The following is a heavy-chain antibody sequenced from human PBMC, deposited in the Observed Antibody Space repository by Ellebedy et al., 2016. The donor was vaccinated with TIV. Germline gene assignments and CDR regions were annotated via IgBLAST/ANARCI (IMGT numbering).Heavy chain of an antibody. CDR1: GGTFSSYA. CDR2: IIPIFGTE. CDR3: ATFGVVHV. D-gene: IGHD3-3*01. J-gene: IGHJ6*02. V-gene: IGHV1-69*13. Sequence: SVKVSXXASGGTFSSYAISWVRQAPGQGLEWMGGIIPIFGTENYAQKFQGRVTITADESTSTAYMELSSLRSEDTAVYYCATFGVVHVWGQGTTVTVSS.